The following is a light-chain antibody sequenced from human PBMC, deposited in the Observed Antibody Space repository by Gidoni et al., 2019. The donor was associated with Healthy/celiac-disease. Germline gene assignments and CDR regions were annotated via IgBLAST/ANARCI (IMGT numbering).Light chain of an antibody. CDR1: HSISSY. V-gene: IGKV1-39*01. CDR3: QHSYSTPRT. J-gene: IGKJ2*01. Sequence: DIQMTQSPYSLSASVGDRVTITCRASHSISSYLNWYQQKPGKAPKLLSYAASSLQIGVPSMFSGSGSGTDFTLTICSLQPEDFATYYCQHSYSTPRTFGQGTKLEIK. CDR2: AAS.